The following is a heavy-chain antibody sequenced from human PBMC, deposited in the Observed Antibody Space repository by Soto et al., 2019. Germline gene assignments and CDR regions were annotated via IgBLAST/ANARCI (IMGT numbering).Heavy chain of an antibody. CDR1: GYNFIDYD. CDR2: MTPNSGNT. J-gene: IGHJ5*02. V-gene: IGHV1-8*01. Sequence: QVQLVQSGAEVKKPGASVKVSCKASGYNFIDYDINWMRQSTGQGLEWMGWMTPNSGNTGYAQKFQGRVTLTRDTSIGTAYMELSSLKTEDTAVYYCSRNPYGSGLFDPWGQGTLVTFSS. D-gene: IGHD6-19*01. CDR3: SRNPYGSGLFDP.